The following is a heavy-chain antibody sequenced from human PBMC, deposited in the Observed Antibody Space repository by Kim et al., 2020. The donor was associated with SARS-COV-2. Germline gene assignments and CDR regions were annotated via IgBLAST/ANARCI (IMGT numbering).Heavy chain of an antibody. Sequence: SETLSLTCAVYGGSFSGYYWSWIRQPPGKGLEWIGEINHSGSTNYNPSLKSRVTISVDTSKNQFSLKLSSVTAADTAVYYCARGLGAYYYDSSGYSFDYWGQGTLVTVSS. CDR2: INHSGST. V-gene: IGHV4-34*01. CDR3: ARGLGAYYYDSSGYSFDY. CDR1: GGSFSGYY. J-gene: IGHJ4*02. D-gene: IGHD3-22*01.